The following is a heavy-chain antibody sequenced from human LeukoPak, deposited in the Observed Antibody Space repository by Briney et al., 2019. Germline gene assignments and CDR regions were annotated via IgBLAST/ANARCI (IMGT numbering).Heavy chain of an antibody. D-gene: IGHD2-2*01. Sequence: ASVKVSCKASGYTFTSYGISWVRQAPGRGLEWMGWISAYNGNTNYAQKLQGRVTMTTDTSTSTAYMELRSLRSDDTAVYYCARDVVVVPAAMYFFDYWGQGTLVTVSS. J-gene: IGHJ4*02. CDR3: ARDVVVVPAAMYFFDY. V-gene: IGHV1-18*01. CDR2: ISAYNGNT. CDR1: GYTFTSYG.